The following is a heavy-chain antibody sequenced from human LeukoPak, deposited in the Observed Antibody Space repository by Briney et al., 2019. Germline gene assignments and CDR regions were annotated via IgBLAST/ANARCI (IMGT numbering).Heavy chain of an antibody. D-gene: IGHD3/OR15-3a*01. J-gene: IGHJ4*02. CDR3: ARWTTTYLDY. CDR2: VNPSGDST. V-gene: IGHV1-46*01. CDR1: GYTFIRYY. Sequence: GASVTVSCKASGYTFIRYYIHWVRQAPGQGLEWMGIVNPSGDSTNYAQKFQGRVTMTRDTSTSTVYMELSSLRSEDTAVYYCARWTTTYLDYWGQGTLVTVSS.